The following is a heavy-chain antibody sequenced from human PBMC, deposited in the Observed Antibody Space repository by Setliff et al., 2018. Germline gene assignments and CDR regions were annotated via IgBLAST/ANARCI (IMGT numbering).Heavy chain of an antibody. CDR1: GYTFTSYY. CDR3: ARARHFGMDV. V-gene: IGHV1-69*02. Sequence: SVKVSCKASGYTFTSYYMHWVRQAPGQGLEWMGRIIPILGIANYAQKFQGRVTITADKSTSTAYMELSSLRSEDTAVYYCARARHFGMDVWGQGTTVTVSS. CDR2: IIPILGIA. J-gene: IGHJ6*02.